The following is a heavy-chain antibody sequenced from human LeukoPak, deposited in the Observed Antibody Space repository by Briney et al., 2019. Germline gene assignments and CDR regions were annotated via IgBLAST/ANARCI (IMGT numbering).Heavy chain of an antibody. CDR3: AREGDGDYGYYFDY. CDR2: IYTSGST. CDR1: GGSISSYY. Sequence: PSETLSLTCTVSGGSISSYYWSWIRQPAGKGLEWIGRIYTSGSTNYNPSLKSRVTISVDKSKNQFSLKLSSVSAADTAVYYCAREGDGDYGYYFDYWGQGTLVTVSS. J-gene: IGHJ4*02. V-gene: IGHV4-4*07. D-gene: IGHD4-17*01.